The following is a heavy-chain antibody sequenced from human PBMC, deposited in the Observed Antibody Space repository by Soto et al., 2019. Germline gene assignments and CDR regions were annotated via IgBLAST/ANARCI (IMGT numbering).Heavy chain of an antibody. D-gene: IGHD2-2*01. J-gene: IGHJ5*02. CDR2: ISSSSSYI. CDR3: ARDQYCSSTSCLGNWFDP. CDR1: GFTFSSYS. Sequence: EVQLVESGGGLVQPGGSLRLSCAASGFTFSSYSMNWVRQAPGKGLEWVSSISSSSSYIYYADSVKGRFTISRDNAKNSLYLQMNSLRAEDTAVYYCARDQYCSSTSCLGNWFDPWGQGTLVTVSS. V-gene: IGHV3-21*01.